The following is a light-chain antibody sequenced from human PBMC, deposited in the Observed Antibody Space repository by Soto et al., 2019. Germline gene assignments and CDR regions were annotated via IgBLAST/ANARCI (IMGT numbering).Light chain of an antibody. Sequence: DIQMTQSPSSLSASVGDRVTITCRASQGISAYLNWYQHKPGKAPQLLIFAASTLQHGVPPRFSGRGSGTDFTLAISNLQPEDFATYFCQQTYSGRSFGPGTKVDIK. CDR2: AAS. CDR3: QQTYSGRS. CDR1: QGISAY. V-gene: IGKV1-39*01. J-gene: IGKJ1*01.